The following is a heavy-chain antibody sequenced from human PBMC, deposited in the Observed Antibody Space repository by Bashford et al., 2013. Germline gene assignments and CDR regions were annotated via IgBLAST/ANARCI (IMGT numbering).Heavy chain of an antibody. V-gene: IGHV3-30-3*01. J-gene: IGHJ5*02. CDR3: ARASQVAGTGP. D-gene: IGHD6-19*01. Sequence: VRQAPGKGLEWVAVILYDGSTKYYADSVKGRFTISRDNSKNTLYLQMDSLRAGDTAVYFCARASQVAGTGPWGQGTLVTVSS. CDR2: ILYDGSTK.